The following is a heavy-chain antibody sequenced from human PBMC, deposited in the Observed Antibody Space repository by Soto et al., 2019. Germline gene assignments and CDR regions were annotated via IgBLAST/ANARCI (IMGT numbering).Heavy chain of an antibody. D-gene: IGHD3-22*01. V-gene: IGHV3-23*01. Sequence: EVQLLESGGGLVQPGGSLRLSCAASGFTFRNYAMTWVRQAPGKGLEWVSAISGSGGSTYYADSVKGRCTISRDNSKNTVYLQMNSLRAEDTAIYYCASDYIYDSSGNIVQPDYWGQGTLVTVSS. CDR3: ASDYIYDSSGNIVQPDY. CDR2: ISGSGGST. J-gene: IGHJ4*02. CDR1: GFTFRNYA.